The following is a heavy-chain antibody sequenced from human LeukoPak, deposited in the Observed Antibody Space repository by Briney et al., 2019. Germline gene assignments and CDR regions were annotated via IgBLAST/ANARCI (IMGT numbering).Heavy chain of an antibody. CDR1: GYTFTGYY. J-gene: IGHJ6*03. V-gene: IGHV1-2*02. D-gene: IGHD3-10*01. Sequence: GASVKVSCKASGYTFTGYYMHWVRQAPGQGLEWMGWINPNSGGTNYAQKFQGRVTMTRDTSISTAYMELSRLRSDDTAGYYGARDGGYGSGSYRVYYYYMDVWGKGTTVTVSS. CDR3: ARDGGYGSGSYRVYYYYMDV. CDR2: INPNSGGT.